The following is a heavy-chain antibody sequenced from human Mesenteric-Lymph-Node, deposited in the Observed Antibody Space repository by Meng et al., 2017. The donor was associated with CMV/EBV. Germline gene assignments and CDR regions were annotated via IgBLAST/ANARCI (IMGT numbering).Heavy chain of an antibody. D-gene: IGHD2-8*02. Sequence: GESLKISCEASGFTFSDYAMHWVRQAPGKGLEWVSAISYDGTNRYHAGSVNGRFTISRDNSKNTLYLQMNSLRAEDTAKYYCARFTGRGGLDVWGHRTTVTVSS. V-gene: IGHV3-30*04. CDR2: ISYDGTNR. CDR1: GFTFSDYA. CDR3: ARFTGRGGLDV. J-gene: IGHJ6*02.